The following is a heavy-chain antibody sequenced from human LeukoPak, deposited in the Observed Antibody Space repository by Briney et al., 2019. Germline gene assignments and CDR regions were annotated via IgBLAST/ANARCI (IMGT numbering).Heavy chain of an antibody. V-gene: IGHV4-59*08. CDR1: GGSISSYY. D-gene: IGHD1-26*01. J-gene: IGHJ4*02. CDR3: ARHRYSGSYTTHLDY. Sequence: PSETLSLTCTVSGGSISSYYWSWIRQPPGKGLEWIGYIYYSGSTNYNPSLKSRVTISVDTSKNQFSLKLSSVTAADTAVYYCARHRYSGSYTTHLDYWGQGTLVTVSS. CDR2: IYYSGST.